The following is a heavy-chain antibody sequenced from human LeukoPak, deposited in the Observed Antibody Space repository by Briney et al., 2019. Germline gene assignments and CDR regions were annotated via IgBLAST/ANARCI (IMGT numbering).Heavy chain of an antibody. V-gene: IGHV3-48*02. CDR3: ARETVGLDY. Sequence: GGSLRLSCAASGFTFSNYNLNWVRQAPGKGLEWVSYISDGSSTIYYADSVRSRFTISRDNAKNSLYLQINSLRDEDTAVYYCARETVGLDYWGQGTLVTVSS. CDR1: GFTFSNYN. J-gene: IGHJ4*02. D-gene: IGHD4-23*01. CDR2: ISDGSSTI.